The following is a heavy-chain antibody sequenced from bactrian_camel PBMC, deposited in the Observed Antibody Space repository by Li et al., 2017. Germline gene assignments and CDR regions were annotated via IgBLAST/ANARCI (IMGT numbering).Heavy chain of an antibody. J-gene: IGHJ6*01. CDR1: GDIYSSNY. V-gene: IGHV3S54*01. CDR2: IGTYDGAR. CDR3: AAVSGY. Sequence: VQLVESGGGSVQAGGSLRLSCAASGDIYSSNYMGWFRQPPGKEREGVALIGTYDGARIYADSVKGRFTISKDNAKSTLYLEMKSLKPEDTAVYFCAAVSGYWGQGTQVTVS.